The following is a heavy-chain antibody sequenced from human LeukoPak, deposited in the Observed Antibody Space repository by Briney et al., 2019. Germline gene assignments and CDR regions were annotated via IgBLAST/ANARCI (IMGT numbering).Heavy chain of an antibody. CDR1: GGTFSSYA. D-gene: IGHD4-11*01. CDR2: IIPIFGTA. Sequence: GASVKVSCKASGGTFSSYAISWVRQAPGQGLEWMGGIIPIFGTANYAQKFQGRVTITADESTSTAYMELSSLRSEDTAVYYCASNYSPNDAFDIWGQGTMVTVSS. J-gene: IGHJ3*02. CDR3: ASNYSPNDAFDI. V-gene: IGHV1-69*01.